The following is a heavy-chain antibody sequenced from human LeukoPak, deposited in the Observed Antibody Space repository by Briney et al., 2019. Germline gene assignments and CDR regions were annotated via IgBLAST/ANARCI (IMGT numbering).Heavy chain of an antibody. D-gene: IGHD6-6*01. CDR1: GYKFTNYW. Sequence: GGSLKISGKGSGYKFTNYWIGWVRQLPGKGLEWMGIIHPGDSDTRYRPSFQGQITISVDKSISTAYLQWNSLKASNTAIYYCARRSGSSSSDYWGQGTLVSVSS. CDR3: ARRSGSSSSDY. CDR2: IHPGDSDT. J-gene: IGHJ4*02. V-gene: IGHV5-51*01.